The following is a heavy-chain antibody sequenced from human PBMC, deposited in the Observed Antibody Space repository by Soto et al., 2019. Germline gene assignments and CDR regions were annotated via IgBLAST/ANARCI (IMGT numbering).Heavy chain of an antibody. CDR2: ISHDGSNK. V-gene: IGHV3-30*18. D-gene: IGHD2-2*01. CDR3: AKTGYCSSTNCYFAFDI. J-gene: IGHJ3*02. Sequence: QVQLVESGGGVVQPGRSLRLSCAASGFTFSSYGLHWVRQAPGKGLEWVAVISHDGSNKDYADSVKGRFTISRDNSKNTLFLQMNSLRADDTAVYYCAKTGYCSSTNCYFAFDIWGQGTMVTVSS. CDR1: GFTFSSYG.